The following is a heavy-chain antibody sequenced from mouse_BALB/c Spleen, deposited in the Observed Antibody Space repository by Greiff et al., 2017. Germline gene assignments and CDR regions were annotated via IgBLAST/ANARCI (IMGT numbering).Heavy chain of an antibody. CDR2: ISDGGSYT. J-gene: IGHJ4*01. CDR1: GFTFSDYY. V-gene: IGHV5-4*02. Sequence: EVQLVESGGGLVKPGGSLKLSCAASGFTFSDYYMYWVRQTPEKRLEWVATISDGGSYTYYPDSVKGRFTISRDNAKNNLYLQMSSLKSEDTAMYYCARRGYGNYYAMDYWVKEPQSPSPQ. CDR3: ARRGYGNYYAMDY. D-gene: IGHD2-1*01.